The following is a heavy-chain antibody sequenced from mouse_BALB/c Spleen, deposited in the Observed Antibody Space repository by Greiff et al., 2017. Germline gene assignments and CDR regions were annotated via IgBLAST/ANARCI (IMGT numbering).Heavy chain of an antibody. CDR3: AREGYGRCLDY. Sequence: EVQLQQSGPGLVKPSQSLSLTCTVTGYSITSDYAWNWIRQFPGNKLEWMGYISYSGSTSYNPSLKSRISITRDTSKNQFFLQLNSVTTEDTATYYCAREGYGRCLDYWGQGTTLTVSS. CDR2: ISYSGST. J-gene: IGHJ2*01. CDR1: GYSITSDYA. D-gene: IGHD1-1*01. V-gene: IGHV3-2*02.